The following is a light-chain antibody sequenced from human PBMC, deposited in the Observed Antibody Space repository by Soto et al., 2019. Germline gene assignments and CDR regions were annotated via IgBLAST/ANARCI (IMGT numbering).Light chain of an antibody. CDR1: SSDIGSNY. V-gene: IGLV1-47*01. J-gene: IGLJ3*02. CDR3: ASWDDTLSGRV. Sequence: QSVLTQPPSASGTPGQRVTISCTGSSSDIGSNYVYWYQQLPEMAPKLLIYKNDQRPSGISERFSGYKSGTSASLAISGLRTEDEANYYCASWDDTLSGRVFGGGTKLTVL. CDR2: KND.